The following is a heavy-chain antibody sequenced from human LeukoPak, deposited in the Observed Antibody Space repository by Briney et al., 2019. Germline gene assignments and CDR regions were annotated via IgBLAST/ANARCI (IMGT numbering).Heavy chain of an antibody. CDR2: INHSGST. V-gene: IGHV4-34*01. CDR3: ARGGGITKYPVDY. CDR1: GGSFSGYY. J-gene: IGHJ4*02. Sequence: SETLSLTCAAYGGSFSGYYWSWIRQPPGKGLEWIGEINHSGSTNYSPSLKSRLTISVDTSKNQFSLKLSSVTAADTALYYCARGGGITKYPVDYWSQGILVTVSS. D-gene: IGHD1-14*01.